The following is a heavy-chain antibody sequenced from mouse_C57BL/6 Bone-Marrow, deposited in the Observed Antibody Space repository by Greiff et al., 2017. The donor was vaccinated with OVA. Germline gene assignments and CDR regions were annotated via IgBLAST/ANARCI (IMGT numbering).Heavy chain of an antibody. V-gene: IGHV1-50*01. CDR2: IDPSDSYT. Sequence: VQLQQPGAELVKPGASVKLSCKASGYTFTSYWMPWVKQRPGQGLEWIGEIDPSDSYTNYNQKFKGKATLTVDTSSSTAYMQLSSLTSEDSAVYYCARSGDGYYTYYFDYWGQGTTLTVSS. J-gene: IGHJ2*01. D-gene: IGHD2-3*01. CDR1: GYTFTSYW. CDR3: ARSGDGYYTYYFDY.